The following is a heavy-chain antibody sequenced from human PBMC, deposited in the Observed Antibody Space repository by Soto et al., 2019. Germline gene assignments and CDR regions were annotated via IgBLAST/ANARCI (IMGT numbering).Heavy chain of an antibody. V-gene: IGHV1-18*01. CDR3: ARDEYSSSSGGYGY. J-gene: IGHJ1*01. Sequence: GASVKVSCKASGYTFTSYGISWVRQAPGQGLEWMGWISAYNGNTNYAQKLQGRVTMTTDTSTSTAYMELRSLRSDDTAVYYCARDEYSSSSGGYGYWGQGTLVTVSS. D-gene: IGHD6-6*01. CDR2: ISAYNGNT. CDR1: GYTFTSYG.